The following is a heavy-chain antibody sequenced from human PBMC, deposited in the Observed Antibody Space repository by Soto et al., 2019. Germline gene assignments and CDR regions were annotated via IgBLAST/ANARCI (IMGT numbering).Heavy chain of an antibody. D-gene: IGHD3-10*01. V-gene: IGHV4-59*02. CDR3: ARALYGSGVPDV. CDR1: GGSVTSYY. Sequence: PSETLSLTCTVSGGSVTSYYWSCIRQPPGKPLEWIGTIYYSGSTTYNPSLKSRVTISVDTSKSQFSLKLGSVTAADTAVYFCARALYGSGVPDVWGQGTTVTVSS. CDR2: IYYSGST. J-gene: IGHJ6*02.